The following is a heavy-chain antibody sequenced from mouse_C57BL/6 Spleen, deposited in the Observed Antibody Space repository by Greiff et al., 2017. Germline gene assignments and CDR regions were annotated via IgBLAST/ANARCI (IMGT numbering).Heavy chain of an antibody. CDR1: GFTFSDYY. D-gene: IGHD1-1*01. V-gene: IGHV5-12*01. J-gene: IGHJ4*01. CDR3: ARLLIYSYAMDY. CDR2: ISNGGGST. Sequence: EVKLVESGGGLVQPGGSLKLSCAASGFTFSDYYMYWVRQTPEKRLEWVAYISNGGGSTYYPDTVKGRFTISRDNAKNTLYLHMSRLKSEDTAMYYCARLLIYSYAMDYWGQGTSVTVSS.